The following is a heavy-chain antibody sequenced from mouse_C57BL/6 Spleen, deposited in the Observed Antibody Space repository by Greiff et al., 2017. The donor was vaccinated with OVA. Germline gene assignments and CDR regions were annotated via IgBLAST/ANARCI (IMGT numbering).Heavy chain of an antibody. CDR2: IWSGGST. Sequence: QVQLQQSGPGLVQPSQCLSITCTVSGFSFTSYGVHWVRQSPGQGLEWLGVIWSGGSTDYNAAFISRLSISKDNSKSQVFFKMNSLQADDTAIYCCAREKLPPSCAMNYGGQGTSVTVSS. CDR3: AREKLPPSCAMNY. V-gene: IGHV2-2*01. CDR1: GFSFTSYG. J-gene: IGHJ4*01. D-gene: IGHD2-1*01.